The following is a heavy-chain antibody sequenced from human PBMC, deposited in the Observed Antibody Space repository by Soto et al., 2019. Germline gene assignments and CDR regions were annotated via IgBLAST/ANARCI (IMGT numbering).Heavy chain of an antibody. CDR1: GGSLITSNYY. J-gene: IGHJ5*02. CDR2: VGYGGVT. D-gene: IGHD3-10*01. V-gene: IGHV4-39*01. CDR3: ARHIRGAVTMNWFDP. Sequence: QVQLQESGPGLVKPSETLSLTCTVSGGSLITSNYYWGWIRQSPGKGLEWIGSVGYGGVTYDSPSLKSGVTHSAATSKNQFSLGLRSVTAADPAVYYCARHIRGAVTMNWFDPCGQGTLVTVSS.